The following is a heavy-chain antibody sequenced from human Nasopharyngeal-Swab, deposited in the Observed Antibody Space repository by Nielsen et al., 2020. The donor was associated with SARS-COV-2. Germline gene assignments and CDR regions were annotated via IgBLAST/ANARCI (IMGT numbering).Heavy chain of an antibody. CDR2: IYPGDSDT. V-gene: IGHV5-51*01. D-gene: IGHD6-19*01. CDR3: ARQRGIAVAGTNWFDP. CDR1: GYSFTSYW. J-gene: IGHJ5*02. Sequence: GESLKISCKGSGYSFTSYWIGWVRQMPGKGLEWMGIIYPGDSDTRYSPSFQGQVTISADKSISTAYLQWSSRKASDTAMYYCARQRGIAVAGTNWFDPWGQGTLVTVSS.